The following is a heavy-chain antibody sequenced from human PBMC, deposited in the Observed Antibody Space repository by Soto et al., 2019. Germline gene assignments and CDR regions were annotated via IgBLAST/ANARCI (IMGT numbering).Heavy chain of an antibody. CDR3: ARGRYGDY. CDR2: ISAHNDNT. D-gene: IGHD1-1*01. J-gene: IGHJ4*02. V-gene: IGHV1-18*01. CDR1: GYTFTTYG. Sequence: QVHLVQSGAEVRKPGASVKVSCKGSGYTFTTYGITWVRQAPGQGLEWMGWISAHNDNTNYAQMVQGRVTGTRDTSTSTAYMELRNLRSDDTAVYYCARGRYGDYWGQGALVTVSS.